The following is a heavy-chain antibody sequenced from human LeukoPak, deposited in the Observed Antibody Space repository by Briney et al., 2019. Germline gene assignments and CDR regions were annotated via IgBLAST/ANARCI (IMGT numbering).Heavy chain of an antibody. CDR1: GFTFSSYS. Sequence: GGSLRLSCAASGFTFSSYSMNWVRQAPGKGLEWVSSITSSSSYIYYAASVKGRFTISRDDAENSLSLQMNSLRAEDTAVYYCARANGGNSVEYFQHWGQGTLVTVSS. CDR3: ARANGGNSVEYFQH. CDR2: ITSSSSYI. J-gene: IGHJ1*01. V-gene: IGHV3-21*01. D-gene: IGHD4-23*01.